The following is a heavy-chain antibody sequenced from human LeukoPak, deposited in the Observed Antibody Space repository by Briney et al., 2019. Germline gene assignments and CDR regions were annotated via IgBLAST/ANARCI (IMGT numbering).Heavy chain of an antibody. J-gene: IGHJ6*02. CDR1: GGTFSSYA. V-gene: IGHV1-69*13. Sequence: ASVTVSCKASGGTFSSYAISWVRQAPGQGLEWMGGIIPIFGTANFAQKFQGRVTITADESTSTAYMELSSLRSEDTAVYYCARGESSRWSSPVSTTHFYSTMDVWGQGTKVSVSS. CDR3: ARGESSRWSSPVSTTHFYSTMDV. D-gene: IGHD6-13*01. CDR2: IIPIFGTA.